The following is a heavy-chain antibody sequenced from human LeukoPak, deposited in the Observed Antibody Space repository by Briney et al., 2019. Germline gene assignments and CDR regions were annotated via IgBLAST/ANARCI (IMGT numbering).Heavy chain of an antibody. CDR3: ARDNYCSGGICYSIGAFDI. V-gene: IGHV3-66*01. CDR2: IYSGGNT. D-gene: IGHD2-15*01. CDR1: GFNVSSNF. J-gene: IGHJ3*02. Sequence: GGSLRLSCAASGFNVSSNFMNWVRQAPGKGLEWVSIIYSGGNTFYADSVKGRFTISRDNSKNTLYLQMNTLRAEDTALYYCARDNYCSGGICYSIGAFDIWGQGTLVSVSS.